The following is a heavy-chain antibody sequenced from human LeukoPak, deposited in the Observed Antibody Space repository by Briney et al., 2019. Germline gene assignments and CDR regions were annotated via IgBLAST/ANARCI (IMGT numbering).Heavy chain of an antibody. CDR1: GFAFSSSW. J-gene: IGHJ4*02. CDR2: MNLDGSTK. V-gene: IGHV3-7*05. D-gene: IGHD5-12*01. Sequence: PGGSLRLSCVASGFAFSSSWMAWVRRAPGKGLEWVANMNLDGSTKNYVDSVRGRFTISRDNAKNSLYLQMNSLRVDDTAVYYCARDSGYSAFDYWGQGTPVTVSS. CDR3: ARDSGYSAFDY.